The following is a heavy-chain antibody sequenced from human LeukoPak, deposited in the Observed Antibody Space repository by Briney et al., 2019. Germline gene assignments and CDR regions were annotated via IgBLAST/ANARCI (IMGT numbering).Heavy chain of an antibody. Sequence: GGSLRLSCAASGFTFSSYWMHWVRQAPGKGLVWVSRINSDGSSTSYADSVKGRFTISTDNAKNTLYLQMNSLRAEDTAVYYCATSVYDSRYYFDYWGQGTLVTVSS. CDR3: ATSVYDSRYYFDY. V-gene: IGHV3-74*01. CDR1: GFTFSSYW. D-gene: IGHD5/OR15-5a*01. CDR2: INSDGSST. J-gene: IGHJ4*02.